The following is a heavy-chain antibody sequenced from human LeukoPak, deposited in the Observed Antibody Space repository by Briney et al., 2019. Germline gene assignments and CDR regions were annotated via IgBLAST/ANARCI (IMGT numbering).Heavy chain of an antibody. J-gene: IGHJ4*02. D-gene: IGHD4-17*01. CDR3: ARSGYGDYYIDY. V-gene: IGHV3-21*01. Sequence: GGSLRLSCAASGFTFSSYSMNWVRQAPGKGLEWVSSISSSSSYIYYADSVKGRFTISRDNAKNSLYLQMNSLRAEDTAVHYCARSGYGDYYIDYWGQGTLVTVSS. CDR2: ISSSSSYI. CDR1: GFTFSSYS.